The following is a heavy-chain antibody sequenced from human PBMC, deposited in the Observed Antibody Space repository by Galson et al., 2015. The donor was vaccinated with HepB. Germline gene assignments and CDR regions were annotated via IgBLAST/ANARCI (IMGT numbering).Heavy chain of an antibody. CDR2: IDNTGDFT. Sequence: SLRLSCAASGFPFSSYAMSWVRQAPGKGLEWVSLIDNTGDFTYYADSVRGRFTISRDNSKYTLFLQMDSLRAEDTAFYFCAKRNGWRLPNYSFDYWGQGARVTVSS. D-gene: IGHD6-19*01. CDR1: GFPFSSYA. CDR3: AKRNGWRLPNYSFDY. J-gene: IGHJ4*02. V-gene: IGHV3-23*01.